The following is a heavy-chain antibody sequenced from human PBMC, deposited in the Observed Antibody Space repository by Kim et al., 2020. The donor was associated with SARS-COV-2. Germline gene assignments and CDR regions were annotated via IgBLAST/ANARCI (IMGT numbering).Heavy chain of an antibody. J-gene: IGHJ6*02. V-gene: IGHV4-4*02. Sequence: HTSLKSRVTISVDKSKNQFSLKLSSVTAADTAVYYCARYLGRGGYYGMDVWGQGTTVTVSS. CDR3: ARYLGRGGYYGMDV. D-gene: IGHD3-10*01.